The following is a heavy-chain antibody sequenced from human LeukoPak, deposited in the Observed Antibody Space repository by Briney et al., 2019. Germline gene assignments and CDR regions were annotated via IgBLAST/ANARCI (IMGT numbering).Heavy chain of an antibody. CDR1: GFTFSSYG. D-gene: IGHD3-10*01. Sequence: GGSLRLSCAASGFTFSSYGMHWVRQAPGKGLEWVAVISYDGSNKYYADSVKGRFTISRDNSKNTLYMQMNSLRAEDTAVYYCAPGGVTMVRGVGYYFDYWGQGTLVTVSS. J-gene: IGHJ4*02. CDR2: ISYDGSNK. CDR3: APGGVTMVRGVGYYFDY. V-gene: IGHV3-30*03.